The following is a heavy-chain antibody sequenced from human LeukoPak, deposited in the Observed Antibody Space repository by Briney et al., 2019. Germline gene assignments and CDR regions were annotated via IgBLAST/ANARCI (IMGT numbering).Heavy chain of an antibody. D-gene: IGHD1-26*01. CDR3: ARSGKWELLEGFDY. CDR1: GGSFSGYY. V-gene: IGHV4-34*01. J-gene: IGHJ4*02. Sequence: SETLSLTCAVYGGSFSGYYWSWIRQPPGKGLEWIGEINHSGSTNYNPSLKSRVTISVDTSKNQFSLKLSSVTAADTAMYYCARSGKWELLEGFDYWGQGTLVTVSS. CDR2: INHSGST.